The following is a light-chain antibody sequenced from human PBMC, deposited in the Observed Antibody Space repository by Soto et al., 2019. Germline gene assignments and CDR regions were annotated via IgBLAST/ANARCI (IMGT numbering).Light chain of an antibody. CDR2: RAS. V-gene: IGKV3-20*01. J-gene: IGKJ2*01. CDR3: QQYANSPYT. Sequence: EIVLTQSPGTLSLSPGERATLSCRASQSVTSNYLAWYQQKPGQAPRLLIYRASSRATGVPDRLSGSGSGTDFTLTINRLEPEDFAVYYCQQYANSPYTFGQGTKLEIK. CDR1: QSVTSNY.